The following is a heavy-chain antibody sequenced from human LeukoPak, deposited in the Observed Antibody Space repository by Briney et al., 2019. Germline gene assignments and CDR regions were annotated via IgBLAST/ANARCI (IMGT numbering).Heavy chain of an antibody. CDR2: ISSSSTYI. D-gene: IGHD1/OR15-1a*01. V-gene: IGHV3-21*01. Sequence: GGSLRLSCAASGFTFSNYNMNWVRQAPGKGLQWVSSISSSSTYIYYADSVKGRFTISRDNAKNSLFLQMNSLRAEDTAVYYCARSHQQIEYHYYGMDVWGQGTTVTVSS. CDR3: ARSHQQIEYHYYGMDV. CDR1: GFTFSNYN. J-gene: IGHJ6*02.